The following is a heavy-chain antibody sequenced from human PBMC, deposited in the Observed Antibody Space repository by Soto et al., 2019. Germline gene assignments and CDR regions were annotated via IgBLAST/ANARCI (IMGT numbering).Heavy chain of an antibody. V-gene: IGHV3-30*18. Sequence: GGSLRLSCAGSGFSFDSYSMHWVRQAPGKGLEWVTTVSFDSKNKYYIDSVEGRFTISRDNSKNMLYLQMNSLTHEDTAVYYCAKESVEATYSFYGMDVWGPGTTVTVSS. CDR2: VSFDSKNK. CDR1: GFSFDSYS. CDR3: AKESVEATYSFYGMDV. J-gene: IGHJ6*02. D-gene: IGHD4-4*01.